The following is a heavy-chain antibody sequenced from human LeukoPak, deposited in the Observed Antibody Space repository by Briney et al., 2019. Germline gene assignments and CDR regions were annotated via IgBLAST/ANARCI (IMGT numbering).Heavy chain of an antibody. CDR2: ISGSGGST. CDR1: GFTFSSYA. V-gene: IGHV3-23*01. Sequence: GGSLRLSCAASGFTFSSYAMSWVRQAPGKGLEWVSAISGSGGSTYYADSVKGRFTISRDNSKNTLYLQMKSLRAEDTAVYYCAKSYSSGYSAFDYWGQGTLVTVSS. CDR3: AKSYSSGYSAFDY. J-gene: IGHJ4*02. D-gene: IGHD3-22*01.